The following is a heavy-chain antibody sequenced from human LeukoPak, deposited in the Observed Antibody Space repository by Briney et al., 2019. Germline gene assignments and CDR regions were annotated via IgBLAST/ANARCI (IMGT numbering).Heavy chain of an antibody. J-gene: IGHJ5*02. CDR3: ARDLGLCSGGSCYSFDP. CDR2: INPSGGST. V-gene: IGHV1-46*01. D-gene: IGHD2-15*01. CDR1: GYTFTGYY. Sequence: ASVKVSCKASGYTFTGYYMHWVRQAPGQGLEWMGIINPSGGSTSYAQKFQGRVTMTRDTSTSTVYMELSSLRSEDTAVYYCARDLGLCSGGSCYSFDPWGQGTLVTVSS.